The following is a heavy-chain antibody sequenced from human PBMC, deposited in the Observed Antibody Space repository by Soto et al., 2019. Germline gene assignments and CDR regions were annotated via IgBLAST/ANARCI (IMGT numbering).Heavy chain of an antibody. Sequence: QVQLVQSGAEVKRPGSSVKVSCQTSGGTFRTYTINWVRQAPGQGLEWMGRIIPILDVANYAQKFQGRVTIPTDKVTSTAHMELRSLRSEDTAVYYCARSNQEDIGVAGPKEIGFDPWGQGTLVTVSS. D-gene: IGHD6-19*01. CDR3: ARSNQEDIGVAGPKEIGFDP. CDR2: IIPILDVA. CDR1: GGTFRTYT. V-gene: IGHV1-69*02. J-gene: IGHJ5*02.